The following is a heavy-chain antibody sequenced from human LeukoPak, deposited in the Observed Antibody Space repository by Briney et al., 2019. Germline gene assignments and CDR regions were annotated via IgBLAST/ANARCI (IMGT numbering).Heavy chain of an antibody. CDR2: INHSGST. J-gene: IGHJ4*02. CDR3: ATLYYFDY. D-gene: IGHD3-16*01. CDR1: GGSFSGYY. Sequence: SETLSLTCAVYGGSFSGYYWSWLRQPPGKGLEWIGEINHSGSTNYNPSLKSRVTIPVDTSKNQFSLTLSSVTAADTAVYYCATLYYFDYWGQGTLVTASS. V-gene: IGHV4-34*01.